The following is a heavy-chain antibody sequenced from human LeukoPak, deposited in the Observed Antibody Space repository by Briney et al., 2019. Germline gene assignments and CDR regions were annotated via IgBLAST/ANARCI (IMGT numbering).Heavy chain of an antibody. CDR1: GFTFSSYA. D-gene: IGHD3-22*01. CDR2: ISGSGAST. V-gene: IGHV3-23*01. J-gene: IGHJ4*02. CDR3: VKESTSSGYYYAPDY. Sequence: GGSLRLSCAASGFTFSSYAMSWVRQAPGRGLEWVSAISGSGASTYYADSVKGRFTISRDNSENTLYLQMNSLRAEDTAVYYCVKESTSSGYYYAPDYWGQGTLVTVS.